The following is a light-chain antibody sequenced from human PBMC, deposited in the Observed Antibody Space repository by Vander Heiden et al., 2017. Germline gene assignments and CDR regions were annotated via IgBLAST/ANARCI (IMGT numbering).Light chain of an antibody. CDR3: QVWDSSSDHVV. CDR2: EDS. Sequence: SYVLTQPPSASVAPGQTARVTCGGNNIGSKSVHWYQQKPGQAPVLVVYEDSDRPSGIPERFSGSNSGNTATLTISRVEAGDEADYYCQVWDSSSDHVVFGGGTKLTVL. J-gene: IGLJ2*01. CDR1: NIGSKS. V-gene: IGLV3-21*02.